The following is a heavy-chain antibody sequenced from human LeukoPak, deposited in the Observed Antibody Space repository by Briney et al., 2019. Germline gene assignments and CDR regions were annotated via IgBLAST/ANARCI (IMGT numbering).Heavy chain of an antibody. Sequence: GRSLRLSCAASGFTFSSYAMHWVRQAPGKRLEWLTVISYDGTNKYYADSVKGRFTISRDNSKNTLYLQMNSLRDEDTAVYYCARERYCSSISCLRDAFDIWGQGTTVSVSS. CDR3: ARERYCSSISCLRDAFDI. CDR1: GFTFSSYA. V-gene: IGHV3-30-3*01. J-gene: IGHJ3*02. CDR2: ISYDGTNK. D-gene: IGHD2-2*01.